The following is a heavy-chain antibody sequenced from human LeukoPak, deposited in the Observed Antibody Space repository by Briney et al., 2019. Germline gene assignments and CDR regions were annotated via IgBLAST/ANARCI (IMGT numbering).Heavy chain of an antibody. Sequence: SETLSLTCAVYGGSFGGYYWSWIRQPPGKGLEWIGEINHSGSTNYNPSLKSRVTTSVDTSKNQFSLKLSSVTAADTAVYYCARVRWVRGVFDYWGQGTLVTVSS. D-gene: IGHD3-10*01. CDR1: GGSFGGYY. CDR2: INHSGST. CDR3: ARVRWVRGVFDY. J-gene: IGHJ4*02. V-gene: IGHV4-34*01.